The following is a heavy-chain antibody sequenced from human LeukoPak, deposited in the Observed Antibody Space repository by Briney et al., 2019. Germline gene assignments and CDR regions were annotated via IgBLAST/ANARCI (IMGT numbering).Heavy chain of an antibody. J-gene: IGHJ4*02. CDR3: VRCGYGSFVY. CDR1: GFTFSSYW. CDR2: INQDGSEK. D-gene: IGHD5-12*01. V-gene: IGHV3-7*03. Sequence: GGSLRLSCAASGFTFSSYWMNWVRQAPGKGLEWVAKINQDGSEKYYVDSVKGRFTISRDNPKNSLYLQINSLGAEDTAVYYCVRCGYGSFVYWGQGTLVTVSS.